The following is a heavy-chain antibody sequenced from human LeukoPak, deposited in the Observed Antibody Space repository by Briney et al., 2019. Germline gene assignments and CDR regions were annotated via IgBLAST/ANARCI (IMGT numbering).Heavy chain of an antibody. CDR2: IWYDGSNK. CDR3: ARAPLSSGSYFDY. J-gene: IGHJ4*02. Sequence: ARGSLRLSCAASGFTFSSYGMHWVRQAPGKGLEWVAVIWYDGSNKYYADSVKGRFTISRDNSKNTLYLQMNSLRAEDTAVYYCARAPLSSGSYFDYWGQGTLVTVSS. D-gene: IGHD6-19*01. CDR1: GFTFSSYG. V-gene: IGHV3-33*01.